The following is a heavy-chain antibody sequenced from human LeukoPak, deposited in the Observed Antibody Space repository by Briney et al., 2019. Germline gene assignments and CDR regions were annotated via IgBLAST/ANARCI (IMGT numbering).Heavy chain of an antibody. V-gene: IGHV4-4*07. D-gene: IGHD2-2*01. Sequence: PSETLSLTCTVSGGSISGYYWSWIRQPAGKGLEWIGRIYTSGSTNYNPSLKSRVTMSVDTSKNQFSLKLSSVTAADTAVYYCARDWRPYCSSTSCYYYYYMDVWGKGTTVTVSS. CDR1: GGSISGYY. J-gene: IGHJ6*03. CDR2: IYTSGST. CDR3: ARDWRPYCSSTSCYYYYYMDV.